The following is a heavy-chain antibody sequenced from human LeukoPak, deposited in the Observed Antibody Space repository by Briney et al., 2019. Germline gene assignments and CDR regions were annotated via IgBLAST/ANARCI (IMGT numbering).Heavy chain of an antibody. J-gene: IGHJ4*02. V-gene: IGHV1-69*04. CDR2: IIPILGIA. CDR3: ARDPITIFGVVSPDY. Sequence: SVKVSCKASGGTFSSYAISWVRQAPGQGLAWMGRIIPILGIANYAQKFQGRVTITADKSTSTAYMELSSLRSEDTAVYYCARDPITIFGVVSPDYWGQGTLVTVSS. CDR1: GGTFSSYA. D-gene: IGHD3-3*01.